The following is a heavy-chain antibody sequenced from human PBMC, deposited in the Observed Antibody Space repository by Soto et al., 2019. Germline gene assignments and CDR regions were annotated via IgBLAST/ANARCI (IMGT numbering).Heavy chain of an antibody. Sequence: EVQLVESGGGLVKPGGSLRLSCAASGFTLNGYSMNWFRQAPGKGLEWVSSISSSSTYIYYADSVKGRFTISRDNAKNSLFLQMNSLRAEDTAVYYWGRGIAVEDYWGQGTLVTVSS. CDR3: GRGIAVEDY. CDR2: ISSSSTYI. D-gene: IGHD6-19*01. V-gene: IGHV3-21*01. J-gene: IGHJ4*02. CDR1: GFTLNGYS.